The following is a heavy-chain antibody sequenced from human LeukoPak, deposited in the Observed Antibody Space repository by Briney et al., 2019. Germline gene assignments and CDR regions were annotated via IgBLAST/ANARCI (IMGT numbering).Heavy chain of an antibody. D-gene: IGHD2-21*02. CDR1: GFAFSSYG. V-gene: IGHV3-48*03. Sequence: GGSLRLSCAASGFAFSSYGMNWVRQAPGKVLEWISYISRWGTTIYYADSVKGRFTISRDNAKNSVYLQMSSLGAEDTAVYYCARDRGGGDIYFDYWGQGTLVAVSS. J-gene: IGHJ4*02. CDR2: ISRWGTTI. CDR3: ARDRGGGDIYFDY.